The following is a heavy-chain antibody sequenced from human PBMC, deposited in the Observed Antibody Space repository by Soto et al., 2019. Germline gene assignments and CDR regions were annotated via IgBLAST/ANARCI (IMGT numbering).Heavy chain of an antibody. V-gene: IGHV1-69*18. CDR3: ASRLDERADDAFDV. CDR2: LIPLFGTR. Sequence: QVQLVQSGAEVRKPGSSVKVSCKASGGTFSTYTIYWVRQAPGQGLEWVGRLIPLFGTRKYGQNFQGRVTITTQESTSTAYIELSSQRAKDTAMYYCASRLDERADDAFDVWVEGTAVSVSA. CDR1: GGTFSTYT. J-gene: IGHJ3*01. D-gene: IGHD1-1*01.